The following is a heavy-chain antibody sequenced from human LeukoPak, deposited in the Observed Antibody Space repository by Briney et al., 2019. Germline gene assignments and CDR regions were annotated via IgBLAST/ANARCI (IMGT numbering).Heavy chain of an antibody. CDR3: ASGITMIVVVSSDAFDI. D-gene: IGHD3-22*01. V-gene: IGHV1-2*02. CDR1: GYTFTGYY. Sequence: ASVKVSCKASGYTFTGYYMHWVRQAPGQGLEWMGWINSNSGGTNYAQKFQGRVTMTRDTSISTAYMELSRLRSDDTAVYYCASGITMIVVVSSDAFDIWGQGTMVTVSS. CDR2: INSNSGGT. J-gene: IGHJ3*02.